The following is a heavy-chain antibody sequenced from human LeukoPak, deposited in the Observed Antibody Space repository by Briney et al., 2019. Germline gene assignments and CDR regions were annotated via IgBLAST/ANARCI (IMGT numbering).Heavy chain of an antibody. CDR2: ISSSSSYI. CDR3: ARGGPAAILGFLDY. D-gene: IGHD2-2*02. Sequence: GRSLRLSCAASGFTFSSYSMNWVRQAPGKGLEWVSSISSSSSYIYYADSVKGRFTISRDNAKNSLYLQMNSLRAEDTAVYYCARGGPAAILGFLDYWGQGTLVTVSS. J-gene: IGHJ4*02. V-gene: IGHV3-21*01. CDR1: GFTFSSYS.